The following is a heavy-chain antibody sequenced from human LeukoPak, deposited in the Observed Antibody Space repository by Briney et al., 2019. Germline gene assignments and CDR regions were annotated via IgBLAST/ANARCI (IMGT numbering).Heavy chain of an antibody. Sequence: SETLSLTCAVYGGSFSGYYWSWIRQPPGKGLEWIGEINHSGSTNYNPSLKSRVTISVDTSKNQFSLKLSSVTAADTAVYYCASHGYQVTTRWFDPWGQGTLVTVSS. CDR2: INHSGST. J-gene: IGHJ5*02. D-gene: IGHD4-17*01. CDR3: ASHGYQVTTRWFDP. CDR1: GGSFSGYY. V-gene: IGHV4-34*01.